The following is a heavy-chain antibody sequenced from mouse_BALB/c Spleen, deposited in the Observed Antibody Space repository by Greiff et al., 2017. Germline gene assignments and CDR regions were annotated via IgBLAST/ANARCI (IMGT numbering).Heavy chain of an antibody. D-gene: IGHD2-3*01. Sequence: VQRVESGAELVRPGVSVKISCKGSGYTFTDYAMHWVKQSHAKSLEWIGVISTYYGDASYNQKFKGKATMTVDKSSSTAYMELARLTSEDSAIYYCARRHDGYYWYFDVWGAGTTVTVSS. CDR2: ISTYYGDA. CDR1: GYTFTDYA. V-gene: IGHV1S137*01. CDR3: ARRHDGYYWYFDV. J-gene: IGHJ1*01.